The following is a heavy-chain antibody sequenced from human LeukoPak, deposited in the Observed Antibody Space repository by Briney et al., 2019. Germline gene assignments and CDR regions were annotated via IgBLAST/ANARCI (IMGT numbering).Heavy chain of an antibody. CDR1: GFTFDDYA. J-gene: IGHJ4*02. D-gene: IGHD3-3*01. Sequence: GRSLRLSCAASGFTFDDYAMHWVRQAPGKGLEWVSGISWNSGSIGYADSVKGRFTISRDNAKNSLYLQMNSLRAEDMAVYYCAKAIRSDFWSGYYFDYWGQGTLVTVSS. CDR3: AKAIRSDFWSGYYFDY. V-gene: IGHV3-9*03. CDR2: ISWNSGSI.